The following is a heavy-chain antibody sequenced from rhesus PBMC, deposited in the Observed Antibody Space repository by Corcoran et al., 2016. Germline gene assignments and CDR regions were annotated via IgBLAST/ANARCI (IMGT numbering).Heavy chain of an antibody. CDR3: ARDRDGTNLFDY. CDR1: GGPISDNDR. V-gene: IGHV4S10*01. CDR2: IYGNSTRT. J-gene: IGHJ4*01. D-gene: IGHD4-29*01. Sequence: QVQLQESGPGVVKPSETLSLTCAVSGGPISDNDRWNWLRQPLGKGLEWIGCIYGNSTRTHYHPSLKSRVTISRDTSKHQFSLMLTSVTAADTAVYYCARDRDGTNLFDYWGQGVLVTVSS.